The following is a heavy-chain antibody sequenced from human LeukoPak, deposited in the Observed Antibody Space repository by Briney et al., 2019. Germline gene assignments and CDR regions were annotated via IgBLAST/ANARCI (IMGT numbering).Heavy chain of an antibody. J-gene: IGHJ6*02. Sequence: KPSETLSLTCTVSGGSISSYYWSWIRQPPGKGPEWIGYIYDSGSTNYNPSLKSRVTISVDTSKNQFSLKLSSVTAADTAVYYCARVGGTNYYYYGMDVWGQGTTVTVSS. CDR2: IYDSGST. D-gene: IGHD1-1*01. CDR1: GGSISSYY. CDR3: ARVGGTNYYYYGMDV. V-gene: IGHV4-59*01.